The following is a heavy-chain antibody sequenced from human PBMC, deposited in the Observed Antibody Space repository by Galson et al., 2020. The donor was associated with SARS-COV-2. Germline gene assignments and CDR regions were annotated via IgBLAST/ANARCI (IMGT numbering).Heavy chain of an antibody. V-gene: IGHV4-30-4*01. CDR1: GGSISSGDYY. J-gene: IGHJ6*02. D-gene: IGHD3-3*01. Sequence: ETSETLSLTCTVSGGSISSGDYYWSWIRQPPGKGLEWIGYIYYSGSTYYNPSLKSRVTISVDTSKNQFSLKLSSVTAADTAVYYCARDLLGYYDFWSGGGMDVWGQGTTVTVSS. CDR2: IYYSGST. CDR3: ARDLLGYYDFWSGGGMDV.